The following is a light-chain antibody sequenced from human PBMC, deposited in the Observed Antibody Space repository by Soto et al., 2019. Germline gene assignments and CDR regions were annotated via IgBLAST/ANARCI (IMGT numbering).Light chain of an antibody. V-gene: IGKV1-9*01. Sequence: DIQLTQSPSFLSASVGDRVTITCRASQGLSSDLAWYQQKPGKAPKLLIYAASTLQSGVPSRFSGSGSGTEFTLTISSLQPEDFATYYCHQFNSYPITFGQGTRLEIK. J-gene: IGKJ5*01. CDR3: HQFNSYPIT. CDR2: AAS. CDR1: QGLSSD.